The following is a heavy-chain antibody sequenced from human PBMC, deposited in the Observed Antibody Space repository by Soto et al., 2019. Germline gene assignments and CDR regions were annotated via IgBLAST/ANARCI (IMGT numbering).Heavy chain of an antibody. Sequence: GGSLRLSCATSGFTFNIYWMHWVRQAPGKGLVWISRIKSDGSDPIYADSVKGRFTISRDNARNTLYLQMNSLRVEDTATYYCARDRNYHSDYWGQGXLVTVYS. CDR3: ARDRNYHSDY. J-gene: IGHJ4*02. CDR2: IKSDGSDP. V-gene: IGHV3-74*01. D-gene: IGHD1-7*01. CDR1: GFTFNIYW.